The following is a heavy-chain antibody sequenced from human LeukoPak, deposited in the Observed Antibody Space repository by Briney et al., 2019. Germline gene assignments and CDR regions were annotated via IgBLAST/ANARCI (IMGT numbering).Heavy chain of an antibody. J-gene: IGHJ4*02. CDR2: IGISDTAK. Sequence: PGGSLRLSCAVSGFTFNSHDMNWVRQAPGKGLEWISYIGISDTAKVYADSVKGRFTISRDNAKNSLYLQMNSLRVEDTAVYYCATYTPGVLDFDYWGQGALVTVSS. CDR3: ATYTPGVLDFDY. D-gene: IGHD5-18*01. CDR1: GFTFNSHD. V-gene: IGHV3-48*03.